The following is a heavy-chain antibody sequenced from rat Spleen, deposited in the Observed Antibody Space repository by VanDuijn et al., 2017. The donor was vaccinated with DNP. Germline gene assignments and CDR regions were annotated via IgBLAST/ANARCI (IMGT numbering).Heavy chain of an antibody. CDR1: GFTFSSFP. CDR3: TTRRDGY. Sequence: EVQLVESGGGLVQPIGSMELSCAASGFTFSSFPMAWVRQTPTKGLEWVASVSYDGGSTYYRDSVKGRFTISRDNARSRLFLQMDSLRSEDTATYYCTTRRDGYWGQGVMVTVSS. CDR2: VSYDGGST. J-gene: IGHJ2*01. D-gene: IGHD1-12*02. V-gene: IGHV5-46*01.